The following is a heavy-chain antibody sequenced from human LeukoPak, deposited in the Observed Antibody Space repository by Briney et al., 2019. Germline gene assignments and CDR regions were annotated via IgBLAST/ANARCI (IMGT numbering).Heavy chain of an antibody. V-gene: IGHV1-2*04. J-gene: IGHJ4*02. CDR1: GYTFTGYY. Sequence: ASVKVSRKASGYTFTGYYMHWVRQAPGQGLEWMGWINPNSGGTNYAQKFQGWVTMTRDTSISTAYMELSRLRSDDTAVYYCARDSGRYGSGSYYSYWGQGTLVTVSS. CDR2: INPNSGGT. D-gene: IGHD3-10*01. CDR3: ARDSGRYGSGSYYSY.